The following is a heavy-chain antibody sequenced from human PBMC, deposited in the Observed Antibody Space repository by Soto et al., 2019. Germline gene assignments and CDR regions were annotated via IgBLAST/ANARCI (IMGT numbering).Heavy chain of an antibody. CDR2: ISSNSAYI. Sequence: PWGSLKVSCASSGFTFRSFTMNWVGQAPGKGLEWVSTISSNSAYIYYTDALRGRFTISRDNAKNSLHLQMNSLRAEDTAVYYCTRDASRDSSARGWFDPWGPGTMVTVSS. CDR3: TRDASRDSSARGWFDP. CDR1: GFTFRSFT. J-gene: IGHJ5*02. V-gene: IGHV3-21*01. D-gene: IGHD6-13*01.